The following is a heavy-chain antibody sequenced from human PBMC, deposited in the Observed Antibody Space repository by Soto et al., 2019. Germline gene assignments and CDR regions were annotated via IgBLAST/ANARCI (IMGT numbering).Heavy chain of an antibody. D-gene: IGHD3-22*01. V-gene: IGHV1-2*02. CDR3: ARGTFDSSGNYFAGWFDP. CDR2: IIPNNGGT. CDR1: GYSFTDYY. Sequence: QVQLEQSGAEVKKPGASVKVSCKASGYSFTDYYIHWVRQATGQGLEWMGWIIPNNGGTKYAQKFQDRVTMTRDTSITTAYMELSRLRSDDTAVYYCARGTFDSSGNYFAGWFDPWGQGTLVTVSS. J-gene: IGHJ5*02.